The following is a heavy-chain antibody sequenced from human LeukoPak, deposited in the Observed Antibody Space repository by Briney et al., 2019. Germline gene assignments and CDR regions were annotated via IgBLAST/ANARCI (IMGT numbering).Heavy chain of an antibody. CDR3: ARRYCTSTSCYGNTFYFDY. Sequence: SGGSLRLSCAASGFTFSSYAMHWVRQAPGKGLEYVSAITSDGDRTYYANSVKGRFTISRDNSKNTLYLQMGGLRAEDMAVYYCARRYCTSTSCYGNTFYFDYWGQGTLVTVSS. CDR1: GFTFSSYA. D-gene: IGHD2-2*01. CDR2: ITSDGDRT. J-gene: IGHJ4*02. V-gene: IGHV3-64*01.